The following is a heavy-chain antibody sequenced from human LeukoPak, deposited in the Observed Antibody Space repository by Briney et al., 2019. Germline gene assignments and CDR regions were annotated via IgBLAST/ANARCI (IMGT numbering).Heavy chain of an antibody. CDR2: IKHDGSEK. V-gene: IGHV3-7*01. D-gene: IGHD3-3*01. CDR3: ATDRGWRTSGYYLYYFEY. CDR1: GFIFTNYF. J-gene: IGHJ4*02. Sequence: QPGGSLRLSCAASGFIFTNYFMSWVRQAPGKGLEWVASIKHDGSEKYYVDPVRGRFTISRDNTMNSLYLQMSSLRAEDTAVYYCATDRGWRTSGYYLYYFEYWGQGTLVTYSS.